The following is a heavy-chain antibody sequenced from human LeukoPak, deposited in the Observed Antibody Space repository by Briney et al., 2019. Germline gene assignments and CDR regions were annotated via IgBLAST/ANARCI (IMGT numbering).Heavy chain of an antibody. V-gene: IGHV3-21*01. CDR2: ISSSSSYI. J-gene: IGHJ3*02. Sequence: PGGSLRLSCAASGFTFSSYSMNWVRQAPGKGLEWVSSISSSSSYIYYADSVKGRFTISRDNAKNSLYLQMNSLRAEDTAVYYCARASPDPYCGGDCGGGAFDIWGQGTMVTVSS. CDR3: ARASPDPYCGGDCGGGAFDI. D-gene: IGHD2-21*02. CDR1: GFTFSSYS.